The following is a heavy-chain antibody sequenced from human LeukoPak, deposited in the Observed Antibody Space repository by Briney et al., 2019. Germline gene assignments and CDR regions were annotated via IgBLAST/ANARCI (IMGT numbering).Heavy chain of an antibody. Sequence: PSETLSLTCTVSGGSISSGDYYWTWIRQPPGKGLEWIGYIYYSGNTYYKPSLKSRVTISVDTSKNQFSLKLNSVTAADTAVYYCARVAAAGTEFDYWGQGTLVTVSS. J-gene: IGHJ4*02. CDR3: ARVAAAGTEFDY. D-gene: IGHD6-13*01. CDR1: GGSISSGDYY. CDR2: IYYSGNT. V-gene: IGHV4-30-4*08.